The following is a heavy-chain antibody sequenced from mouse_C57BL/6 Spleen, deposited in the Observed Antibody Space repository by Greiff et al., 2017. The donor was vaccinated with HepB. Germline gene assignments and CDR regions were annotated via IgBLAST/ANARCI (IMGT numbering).Heavy chain of an antibody. Sequence: QVQLKQPGAELVRPGTSVKLSCKASGYTFTSYWMHWVKQRPGQGLEWIGVIDPSDSYTNYNQKFKGKATLTVDTSSSTAYMQLSSLTSEDSAVYYCARGRGNYGFAYWGQGTLVTVSA. V-gene: IGHV1-59*01. CDR3: ARGRGNYGFAY. D-gene: IGHD2-1*01. CDR2: IDPSDSYT. J-gene: IGHJ3*01. CDR1: GYTFTSYW.